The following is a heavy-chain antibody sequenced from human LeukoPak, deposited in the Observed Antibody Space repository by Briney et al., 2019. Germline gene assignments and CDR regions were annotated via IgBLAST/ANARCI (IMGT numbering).Heavy chain of an antibody. CDR3: ARVTGFYGSGSYTGVMYYFDY. V-gene: IGHV4-34*01. CDR2: INHSGST. Sequence: SETLSLTCAVYVGSFCGYYWSWIRQPPGKGLEWIGEINHSGSTNYNTSLKSRVTISVDTSKNQFSLKLSSVTAADTAVYYCARVTGFYGSGSYTGVMYYFDYWGQGTLVTVSS. D-gene: IGHD3-10*01. J-gene: IGHJ4*02. CDR1: VGSFCGYY.